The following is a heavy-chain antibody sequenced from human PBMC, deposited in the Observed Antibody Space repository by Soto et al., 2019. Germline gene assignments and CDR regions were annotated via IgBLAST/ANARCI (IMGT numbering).Heavy chain of an antibody. J-gene: IGHJ4*02. V-gene: IGHV5-51*01. Sequence: GESLKISCKGSGYSFTSSWIGWVRQMPGKCLEWMGIIYPGASATSYSPSFQGQVTISADTSISTAYLQWSSLKASDTAMYYRASSTGTTGTIDYWGQGTPGTFS. D-gene: IGHD1-1*01. CDR3: ASSTGTTGTIDY. CDR1: GYSFTSSW. CDR2: IYPGASAT.